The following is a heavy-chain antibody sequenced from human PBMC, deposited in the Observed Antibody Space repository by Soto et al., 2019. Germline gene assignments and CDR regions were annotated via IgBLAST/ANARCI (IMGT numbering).Heavy chain of an antibody. J-gene: IGHJ4*02. CDR2: IDNDGST. Sequence: EVQLVESGGGLVQPGGSLRLSCAGSGFRFSAYWIHWVRQVPGKGLFWVSRIDNDGSTTYAEAVKGRFTISRDNAKKTVYLQMNSLRAEDTAVYYCARESARSFDYWGQGTLVSVSS. CDR3: ARESARSFDY. V-gene: IGHV3-74*01. CDR1: GFRFSAYW.